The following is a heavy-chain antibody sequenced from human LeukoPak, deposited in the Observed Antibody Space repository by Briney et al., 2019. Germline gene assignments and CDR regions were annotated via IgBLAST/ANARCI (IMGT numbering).Heavy chain of an antibody. J-gene: IGHJ4*02. D-gene: IGHD2-2*01. V-gene: IGHV4-39*01. Sequence: SETLSLTCTVSGGSISSSSYYWGWIRQPPGKGLEWIGSIYYSGSTYYNPSLKSRVTISVDTSKNQFSLKLSSVTAADTAVYYCARHRFAYPEPAANYFDYWGQGTLVTVSS. CDR2: IYYSGST. CDR3: ARHRFAYPEPAANYFDY. CDR1: GGSISSSSYY.